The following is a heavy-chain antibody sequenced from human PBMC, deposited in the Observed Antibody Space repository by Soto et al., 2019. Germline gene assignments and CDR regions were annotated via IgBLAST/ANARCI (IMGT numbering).Heavy chain of an antibody. CDR3: AREGTCYDFWSGYRGVEYYYYYGMDV. J-gene: IGHJ6*02. V-gene: IGHV1-69*13. Sequence: SVKVSCKASGGTFSSYAISWVRQAPGQGLEWMGGIIPIFGTANYAQKFQGRVTITADESTSTAYMELSSLRSEDTAVYYCAREGTCYDFWSGYRGVEYYYYYGMDVWGQGTTVTVS. D-gene: IGHD3-3*01. CDR1: GGTFSSYA. CDR2: IIPIFGTA.